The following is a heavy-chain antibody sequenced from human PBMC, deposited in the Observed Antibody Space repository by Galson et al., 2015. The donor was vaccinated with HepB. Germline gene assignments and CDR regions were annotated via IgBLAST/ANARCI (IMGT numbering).Heavy chain of an antibody. J-gene: IGHJ6*03. V-gene: IGHV3-21*01. D-gene: IGHD1-14*01. Sequence: PRLSCAASGFTLSSYGMNWVRQAPGKGLEWVSFISSGSSYIYYADSVKGRFTISRDNAKKSLYLQMNSLRVEDTAMYYCARRGPGTGFYYYYMDVWGKGTTVTVSS. CDR3: ARRGPGTGFYYYYMDV. CDR1: GFTLSSYG. CDR2: ISSGSSYI.